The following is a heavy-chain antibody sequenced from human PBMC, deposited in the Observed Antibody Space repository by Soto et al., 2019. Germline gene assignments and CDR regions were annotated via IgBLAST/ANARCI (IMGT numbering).Heavy chain of an antibody. Sequence: GGSLRLSCTASGFTFSSCAMSWVRQAPGKGLEGVSAIGCSGGSTYYADSVKGRFTISRDNSKNTLYLQMNSLRAEDTAVYYCANAQWLRASPYYYSGMDXWGQGTMVTVS. CDR3: ANAQWLRASPYYYSGMDX. D-gene: IGHD5-12*01. J-gene: IGHJ6*02. CDR2: IGCSGGST. CDR1: GFTFSSCA. V-gene: IGHV3-23*01.